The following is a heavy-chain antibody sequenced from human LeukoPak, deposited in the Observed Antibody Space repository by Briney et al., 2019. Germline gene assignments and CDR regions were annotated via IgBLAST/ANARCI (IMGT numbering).Heavy chain of an antibody. CDR2: INPNSGGT. CDR1: GYTFTGYY. J-gene: IGHJ6*02. V-gene: IGHV1-2*02. CDR3: ARGDRIIAAAGRYYYYYGMDV. Sequence: GASVKVSCKASGYTFTGYYMHWVRQAPGQGREWMGWINPNSGGTNYAQKFQGRVTMTRDTSISTAYMELSRLRSDDTAVYYCARGDRIIAAAGRYYYYYGMDVWGQGTTVTVSS. D-gene: IGHD6-13*01.